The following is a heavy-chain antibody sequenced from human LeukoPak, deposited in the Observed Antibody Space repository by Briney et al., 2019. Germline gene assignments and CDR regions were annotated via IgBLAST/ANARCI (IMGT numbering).Heavy chain of an antibody. Sequence: GGSLRLSCAASGFTFSSYWMSWVRQAPGKGLKWVSTITTGGPNTYYADSVKGRFTVSRDDSKNTLYLQMNSLRAEDTAVYYCAKDGGLWVSAHWGDSWGRGTLVTVSS. V-gene: IGHV3-23*01. J-gene: IGHJ4*02. D-gene: IGHD7-27*01. CDR3: AKDGGLWVSAHWGDS. CDR2: ITTGGPNT. CDR1: GFTFSSYW.